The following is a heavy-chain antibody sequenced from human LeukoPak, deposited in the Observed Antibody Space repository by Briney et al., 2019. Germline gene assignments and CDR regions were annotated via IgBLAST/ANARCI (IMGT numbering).Heavy chain of an antibody. CDR2: IYSGGST. J-gene: IGHJ5*02. Sequence: GGSLRLSCAASGFTVSSNYMSWVRQAPGKGLEWVSVIYSGGSTYYADSVKGRFTVSRDNSKSTLYLQVDSLRAEDTAVYYCAKGDRSGWYNWFDPWGQGTLVTVS. V-gene: IGHV3-53*05. D-gene: IGHD6-19*01. CDR1: GFTVSSNY. CDR3: AKGDRSGWYNWFDP.